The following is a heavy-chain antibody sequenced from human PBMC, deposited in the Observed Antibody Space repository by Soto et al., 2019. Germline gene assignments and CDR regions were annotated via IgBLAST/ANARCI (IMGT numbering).Heavy chain of an antibody. CDR3: ARVSTARGAWYFDY. D-gene: IGHD4-17*01. V-gene: IGHV3-30-3*01. CDR1: GFTFSNYA. CDR2: ISSDGNNK. J-gene: IGHJ4*02. Sequence: QVQLVDSGGGVVQPGRSLRLSCAASGFTFSNYAVIWVRQAPGKGLEWVDVISSDGNNKNHADSVRGRFTISRDNSKKTLFLEMNSLSNDDTAVYYCARVSTARGAWYFDYWGQGTLVTVSS.